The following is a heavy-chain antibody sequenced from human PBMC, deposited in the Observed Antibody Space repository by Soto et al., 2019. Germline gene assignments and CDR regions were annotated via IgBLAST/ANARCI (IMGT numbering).Heavy chain of an antibody. CDR1: GFTFSSYG. Sequence: QVQLVESGGGVVQPGRSLRLSCAASGFTFSSYGMHWVRQAPGKGLEWVAVIWYDGSNKYYADSEKGRFTISRDNSKNKQHLKMNSLRAEDTAVYYCARAHPYGDYGVVGYYYYYYGMDVWGQGTTVTVSS. V-gene: IGHV3-33*01. CDR3: ARAHPYGDYGVVGYYYYYYGMDV. CDR2: IWYDGSNK. J-gene: IGHJ6*02. D-gene: IGHD4-17*01.